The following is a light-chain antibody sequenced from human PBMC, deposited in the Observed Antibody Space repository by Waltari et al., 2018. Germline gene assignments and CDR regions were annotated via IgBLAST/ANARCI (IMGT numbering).Light chain of an antibody. J-gene: IGKJ1*01. Sequence: VLTQSPGTLSLSPGERATLACRASQSVGTSLAWYPQKPGQAPRLLIYGASRRATGIPDRFSGSGSGTDFSLTISRLEPEDFAVYYCQHYVRLPATFGQGTKVEI. CDR2: GAS. V-gene: IGKV3-20*01. CDR1: QSVGTS. CDR3: QHYVRLPAT.